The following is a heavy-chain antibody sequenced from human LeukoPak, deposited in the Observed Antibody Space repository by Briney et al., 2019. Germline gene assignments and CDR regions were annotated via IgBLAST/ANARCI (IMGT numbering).Heavy chain of an antibody. CDR1: GGSISGYY. CDR3: ARRIRRSGSYPPYYYYYYMDV. V-gene: IGHV4-59*12. D-gene: IGHD1-26*01. J-gene: IGHJ6*03. CDR2: IYYSGST. Sequence: SGTLSLTCTVSGGSISGYYWSWIRQSPGKGLEWIGNIYYSGSTNYNPSLKSRVTISVDTSKNQFSLKLSSVTAADTAVYYCARRIRRSGSYPPYYYYYYMDVWGKGTTVTVSS.